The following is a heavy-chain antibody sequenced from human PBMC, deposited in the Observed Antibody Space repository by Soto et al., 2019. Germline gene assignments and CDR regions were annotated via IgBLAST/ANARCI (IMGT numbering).Heavy chain of an antibody. CDR3: GYLPDYYYGMDV. Sequence: GGSLRLSCAASGFTVSSNYMSWVRQAPGKGLEWVSVIYSGGSTYYADSVKGRFTISRGNSKNTLYLQMNSLRSEDTAVYYCGYLPDYYYGMDVWGQGTTVTVSS. V-gene: IGHV3-53*05. J-gene: IGHJ6*02. CDR1: GFTVSSNY. D-gene: IGHD2-15*01. CDR2: IYSGGST.